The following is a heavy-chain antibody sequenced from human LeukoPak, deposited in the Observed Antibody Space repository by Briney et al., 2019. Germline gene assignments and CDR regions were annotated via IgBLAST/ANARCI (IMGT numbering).Heavy chain of an antibody. CDR1: GGTFLSHT. CDR3: ARVNLRGSNYNWFDP. J-gene: IGHJ5*02. D-gene: IGHD3-10*01. V-gene: IGHV1-69*08. Sequence: ASVKVSCKTSGGTFLSHTFSWVRQAPGQGLEWMGKITPVIDTANYAQTFQGRVSIYADKSTTTVYMHLSGLRPDDTAVYYCARVNLRGSNYNWFDPWGQGTRVTVSS. CDR2: ITPVIDTA.